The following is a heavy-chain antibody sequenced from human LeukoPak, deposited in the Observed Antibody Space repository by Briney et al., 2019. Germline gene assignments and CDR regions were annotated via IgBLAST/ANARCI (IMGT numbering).Heavy chain of an antibody. CDR1: GYTFTGYY. CDR2: INAGNDNK. J-gene: IGHJ5*02. CDR3: ASENWSDP. V-gene: IGHV1-3*01. Sequence: ASVKVSCKASGYTFTGYYMHWVRQAPGQGLEWMGWINAGNDNKIYSQKFQGRVTITRDTSASTVYMELSSLRSEDTAVYYCASENWSDPWGQGTLVTVSS.